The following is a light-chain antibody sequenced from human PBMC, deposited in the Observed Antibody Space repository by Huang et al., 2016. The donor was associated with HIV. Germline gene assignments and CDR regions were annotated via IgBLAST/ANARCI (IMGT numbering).Light chain of an antibody. V-gene: IGKV3-20*01. J-gene: IGKJ1*01. CDR3: QHYDSSPWT. CDR2: GAS. Sequence: EIVWTQSPGTLSLSPGERATLSCRASQSVSSSYLAWYQQKPGQALRLLFYGASSRATGIPDRFSGSGSGIDFTLTISRLEPEDFAVYYCQHYDSSPWTFGQGTKVEIK. CDR1: QSVSSSY.